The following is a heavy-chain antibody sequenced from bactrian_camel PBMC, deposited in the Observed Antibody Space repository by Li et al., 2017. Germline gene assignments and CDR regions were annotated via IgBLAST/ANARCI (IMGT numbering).Heavy chain of an antibody. CDR2: IGRDGGATT. Sequence: QVQLVESGGGSVQAGGSLRLSCAASGYTYNRNCMAWFRQGKGREGVAIIGRDGGATTNYASSVKGRFTISQDNAKNTVYLQMSNLKPEDTAMYYCAAKMIEGSCSVVSAIDLWGKGTQVTVS. V-gene: IGHV3S25*01. D-gene: IGHD1*01. CDR1: GYTYNRNC. J-gene: IGHJ7*01.